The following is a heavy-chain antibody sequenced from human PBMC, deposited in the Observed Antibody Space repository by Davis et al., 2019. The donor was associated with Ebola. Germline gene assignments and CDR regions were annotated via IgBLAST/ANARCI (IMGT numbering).Heavy chain of an antibody. V-gene: IGHV1-18*01. CDR2: ISNYGGNT. CDR1: GYMFSAYD. D-gene: IGHD6-19*01. J-gene: IGHJ4*02. Sequence: ASVKVSCKASGYMFSAYDISWVRQAPGQGLEWVGWISNYGGNTDYAQKFQARVTITMDTSANTVYMELSSLRSEDTAVYYCGRLDLASSGWLDYWGQGTLISVSS. CDR3: GRLDLASSGWLDY.